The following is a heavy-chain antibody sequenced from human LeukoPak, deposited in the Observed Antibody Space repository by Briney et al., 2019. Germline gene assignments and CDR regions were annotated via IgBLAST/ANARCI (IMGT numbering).Heavy chain of an antibody. CDR2: IIPILGIA. V-gene: IGHV1-69*04. D-gene: IGHD3-10*01. CDR1: GGTFSSYT. CDR3: AREEDYYGSGSSFDY. Sequence: ASVKVSCKASGGTFSSYTISWVRQAPGQGLEWMGRIIPILGIANYAQKFQGRVTITADKSTSTAYMELSSLRFEDTAVYYCAREEDYYGSGSSFDYWGQGTLVTVSS. J-gene: IGHJ4*02.